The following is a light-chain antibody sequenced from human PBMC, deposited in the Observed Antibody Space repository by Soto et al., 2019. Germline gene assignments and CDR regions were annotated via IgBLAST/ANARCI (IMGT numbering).Light chain of an antibody. CDR3: QSYDRSLSGAYV. CDR2: ANR. V-gene: IGLV1-40*01. J-gene: IGLJ1*01. CDR1: TSKIGAGYD. Sequence: QSVLTQPPSVSGAPGQRVTISCTGNTSKIGAGYDVHWYQQLPGTAPKLLIYANRNRPSGVPDRFSGSKSGTSASLAITGLQAEDEADYYCQSYDRSLSGAYVFGTGTKVTVL.